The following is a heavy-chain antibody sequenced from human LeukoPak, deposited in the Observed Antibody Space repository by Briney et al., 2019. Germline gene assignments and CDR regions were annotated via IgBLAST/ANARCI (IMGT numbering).Heavy chain of an antibody. J-gene: IGHJ4*02. CDR1: GFTVSSNY. CDR3: ARGTVTMVDY. Sequence: GGSLRLSCAASGFTVSSNYMSCVRQAPGKGLGWVSVIYSGGSTYYADSVKGRFTISRDNSKNTLFLQMNSLRAGDTAVYYCARGTVTMVDYWGQGTLVTVSS. CDR2: IYSGGST. D-gene: IGHD3-10*01. V-gene: IGHV3-66*01.